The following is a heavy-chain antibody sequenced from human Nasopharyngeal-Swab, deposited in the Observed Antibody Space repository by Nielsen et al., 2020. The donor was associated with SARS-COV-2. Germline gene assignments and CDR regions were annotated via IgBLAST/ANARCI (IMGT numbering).Heavy chain of an antibody. CDR3: ARVAGLIAAAGDY. J-gene: IGHJ4*01. D-gene: IGHD6-13*01. CDR2: ISSSSSYI. Sequence: VRQAPGKGLEWVSSISSSSSYIYYADSVKGRFTISRDNAKNSLYLQMNSLRAEDTAVYYCARVAGLIAAAGDYWGQEPWSPSPQ. V-gene: IGHV3-21*01.